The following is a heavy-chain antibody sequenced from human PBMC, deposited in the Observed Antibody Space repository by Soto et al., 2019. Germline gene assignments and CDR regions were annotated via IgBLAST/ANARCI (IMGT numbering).Heavy chain of an antibody. CDR2: ISYDGSNK. V-gene: IGHV3-30*18. D-gene: IGHD3-3*01. J-gene: IGHJ4*02. CDR3: AKDLEVYGVVITEIDY. CDR1: GFTFSSYG. Sequence: GSLRLSCAASGFTFSSYGIHWVRQAPGKGLEWVAVISYDGSNKYYADSVKGRFTISRDNSKNTLYLQVNSLRAEDTAVYYCAKDLEVYGVVITEIDYWGQGTLVTVSS.